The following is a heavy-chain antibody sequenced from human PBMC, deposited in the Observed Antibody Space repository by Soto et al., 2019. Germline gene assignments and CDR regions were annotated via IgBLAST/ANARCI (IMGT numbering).Heavy chain of an antibody. CDR1: GGSISSGGYY. CDR2: IYYSGST. V-gene: IGHV4-31*03. CDR3: ARDRPGDYGDYEYYFDY. Sequence: SETLSLTCTVSGGSISSGGYYWSWIRQHPGKGLEWIGYIYYSGSTYYNPSLKSRFTISVDTSKNQFSLKLSSVTAADTAVYYCARDRPGDYGDYEYYFDYWGQGTLVTVSS. J-gene: IGHJ4*02. D-gene: IGHD4-17*01.